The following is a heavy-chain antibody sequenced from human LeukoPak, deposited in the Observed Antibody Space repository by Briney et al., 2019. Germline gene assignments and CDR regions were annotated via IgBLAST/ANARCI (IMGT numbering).Heavy chain of an antibody. J-gene: IGHJ4*02. D-gene: IGHD2-21*02. CDR1: GYTFTGYY. CDR2: INPNSGGT. Sequence: GASVKVSCKASGYTFTGYYMHWVRQAPGRGLEWMGWINPNSGGTNYAQKFQGRVTMTRDTSISTAYMELSRLRSDDTAVYYCARTPCGGDCYHFDYWGQGTLVTVSS. CDR3: ARTPCGGDCYHFDY. V-gene: IGHV1-2*02.